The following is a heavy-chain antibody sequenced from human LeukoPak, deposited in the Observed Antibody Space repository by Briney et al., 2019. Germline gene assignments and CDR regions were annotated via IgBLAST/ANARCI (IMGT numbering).Heavy chain of an antibody. J-gene: IGHJ4*02. CDR1: GFTFSNYA. D-gene: IGHD2-15*01. CDR3: AKDVQHPGIV. Sequence: GALRLSCAASGFTFSNYAMTWVRQAPGQGLEWVSVISGDSSGTYYADSVKGRFTISRDNLRSTVFLQMNSLRVDDTAIYYCAKDVQHPGIVWGRGTLVTVSS. CDR2: ISGDSSGT. V-gene: IGHV3-23*01.